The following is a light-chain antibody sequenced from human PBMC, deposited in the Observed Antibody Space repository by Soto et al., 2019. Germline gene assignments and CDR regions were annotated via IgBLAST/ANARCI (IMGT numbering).Light chain of an antibody. J-gene: IGLJ3*02. CDR1: SSDVGGYNY. CDR3: SSYAGSSTWV. V-gene: IGLV2-8*01. Sequence: HSVPTQPPSASGSPGQSATISCTGTSSDVGGYNYVSWYQQYPGKAPKLMIYEVSKRPSGVPDRFSGSKSGNTASLTVSGLQAEDEADYYCSSYAGSSTWVFGGGTKLTVL. CDR2: EVS.